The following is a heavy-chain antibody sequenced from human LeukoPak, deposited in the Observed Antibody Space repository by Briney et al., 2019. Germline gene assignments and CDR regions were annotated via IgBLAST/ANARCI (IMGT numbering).Heavy chain of an antibody. CDR2: ISGNGGNT. D-gene: IGHD6-19*01. CDR1: GFTFSNSA. V-gene: IGHV3-23*01. Sequence: GGSLRLSCAASGFTFSNSAMSWVRQAPGKGLEWVSGISGNGGNTYYADSVKGRFTISRDNAKNSLYLQMNSLRVEDTALYYCAKDNGAIAVAGRFDYWGQGTLVTVSS. CDR3: AKDNGAIAVAGRFDY. J-gene: IGHJ4*02.